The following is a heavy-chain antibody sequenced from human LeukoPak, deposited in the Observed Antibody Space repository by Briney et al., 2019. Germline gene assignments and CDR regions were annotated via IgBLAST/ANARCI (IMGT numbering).Heavy chain of an antibody. D-gene: IGHD2-21*02. CDR1: GGSISSNSYY. J-gene: IGHJ6*03. V-gene: IGHV4-39*07. CDR3: ARGAGDWPYYYYYYMDV. CDR2: IYYSGST. Sequence: SETLSLTCTVSGGSISSNSYYWGWIRQPPGKGLEWIGSIYYSGSTYYNPSLKSRVTISVDTSKNQFSLKLSSVTAADTAVYYCARGAGDWPYYYYYYMDVWGKGTTVTISS.